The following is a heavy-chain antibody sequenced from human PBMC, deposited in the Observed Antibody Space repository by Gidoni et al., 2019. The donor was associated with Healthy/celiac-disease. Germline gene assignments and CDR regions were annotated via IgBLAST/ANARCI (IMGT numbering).Heavy chain of an antibody. V-gene: IGHV4-34*01. J-gene: IGHJ4*02. Sequence: QVQLQQWGAGLLKPSETLSLTCAVYGGSFSGYYWSWIRQPPGKGLEWIGEINHSGSTNSNPSLKSLVTISVDTSKNHFSLKLSSVTAADTAVYYGARVRYGDSYWGQGTLVTVSS. CDR3: ARVRYGDSY. CDR1: GGSFSGYY. D-gene: IGHD4-17*01. CDR2: INHSGST.